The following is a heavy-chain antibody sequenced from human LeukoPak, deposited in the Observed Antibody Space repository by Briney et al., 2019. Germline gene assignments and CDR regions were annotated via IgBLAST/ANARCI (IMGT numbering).Heavy chain of an antibody. J-gene: IGHJ4*02. V-gene: IGHV3-23*01. CDR1: GLTFTNAW. CDR2: ISGGGDGT. Sequence: GGSLSLSCAPSGLTFTNAWMSWARHAPGKGREWVSTISGGGDGTYYADSVKGRFTISRDNSKNPLYLQMNSLRAEDTAVYYCAKPIVGATVNFDYWGQGTLVTVSS. CDR3: AKPIVGATVNFDY. D-gene: IGHD1-26*01.